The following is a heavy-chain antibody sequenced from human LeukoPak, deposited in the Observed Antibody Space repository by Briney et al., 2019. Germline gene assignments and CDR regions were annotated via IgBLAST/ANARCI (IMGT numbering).Heavy chain of an antibody. Sequence: SETLSLTCTVSGGSISSYYWSWIRQPPGKGLEWIGYIYYSGSTNYNPSLKSRVTISVDTSKNQFSLKLSSVTAADTAVYYCARGMGGSSVAASFDYWGQGTLVTVSS. CDR2: IYYSGST. V-gene: IGHV4-59*12. J-gene: IGHJ4*02. D-gene: IGHD2-15*01. CDR3: ARGMGGSSVAASFDY. CDR1: GGSISSYY.